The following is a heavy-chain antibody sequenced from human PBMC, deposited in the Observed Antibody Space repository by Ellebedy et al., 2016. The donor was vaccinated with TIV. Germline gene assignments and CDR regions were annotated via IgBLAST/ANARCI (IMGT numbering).Heavy chain of an antibody. CDR2: ISAYNGNT. CDR3: ARDDYFGSGRVWSPIDL. J-gene: IGHJ1*01. D-gene: IGHD3-10*01. V-gene: IGHV1-18*04. CDR1: GYTFTIYG. Sequence: AASVKVSCKASGYTFTIYGINWVRQAPGQGLEWMGWISAYNGNTNYAQKLQGRVTMTTDTSTSTAYMELRSLRAEDTAMYYCARDDYFGSGRVWSPIDLWGQGTLVTVSS.